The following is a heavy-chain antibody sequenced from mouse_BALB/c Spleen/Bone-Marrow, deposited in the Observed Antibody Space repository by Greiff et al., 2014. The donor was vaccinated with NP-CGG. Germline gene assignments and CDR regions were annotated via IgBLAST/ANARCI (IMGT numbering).Heavy chain of an antibody. CDR2: IDPANGNT. Sequence: EVQLVESGAELVKPGASVKLSCSASGFNIKDTYMHWVKRRPEQGLEWIGRIDPANGNTKYDPKFQDKAPITADTSSNTVDLQLSSLTFEDTAVYYCARQEFAIYWYFDVWGAGTTVTVSS. V-gene: IGHV14-3*02. CDR3: ARQEFAIYWYFDV. D-gene: IGHD1-3*01. J-gene: IGHJ1*01. CDR1: GFNIKDTY.